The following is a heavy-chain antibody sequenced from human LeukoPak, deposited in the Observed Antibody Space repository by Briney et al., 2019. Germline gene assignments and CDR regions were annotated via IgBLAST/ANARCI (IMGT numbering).Heavy chain of an antibody. Sequence: GGSLRLSCAASGFTFSSYGMHWVRQAPGKGLEWVAVISYDGSNKYYADSVKGRFTISRDNAKNALYLQMNSLRAEDTAMFYCARSYSSIWGRGSPIDYWGQGSLVTVSS. CDR3: ARSYSSIWGRGSPIDY. D-gene: IGHD6-13*01. CDR2: ISYDGSNK. J-gene: IGHJ4*02. CDR1: GFTFSSYG. V-gene: IGHV3-30*03.